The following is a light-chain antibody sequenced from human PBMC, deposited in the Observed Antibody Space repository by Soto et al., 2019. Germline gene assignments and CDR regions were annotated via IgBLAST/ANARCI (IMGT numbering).Light chain of an antibody. J-gene: IGKJ4*01. Sequence: DIQMTQSPSSLSASVGDRVTITCRSSQSISRYLNWYQQKPGKAPKLLIYAASSLQSGVPSRFSGSGSGTDFTLTISSLQSDDFATYYCQQYNSYSAITFGGGTKVDIK. CDR3: QQYNSYSAIT. CDR1: QSISRY. V-gene: IGKV1-39*01. CDR2: AAS.